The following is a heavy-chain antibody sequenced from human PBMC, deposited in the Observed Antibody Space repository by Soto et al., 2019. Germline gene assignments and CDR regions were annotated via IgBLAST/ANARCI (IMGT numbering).Heavy chain of an antibody. D-gene: IGHD5-12*01. J-gene: IGHJ4*02. V-gene: IGHV1-3*01. CDR1: GYTFTSYA. CDR3: ARDRKGDGGYDYFDC. Sequence: ASVKVSCKASGYTFTSYAMHWVRQAPGQRLEWIGWINAGNGNTKYSQKFQGRVTITRDTSASTAYMELSSLRSEDTAVYYCARDRKGDGGYDYFDCSGRGTLVTVCS. CDR2: INAGNGNT.